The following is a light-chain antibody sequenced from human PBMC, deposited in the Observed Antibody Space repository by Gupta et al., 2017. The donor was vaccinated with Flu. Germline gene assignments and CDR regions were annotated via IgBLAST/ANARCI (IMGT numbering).Light chain of an antibody. J-gene: IGKJ4*01. CDR2: GAS. CDR1: QSIRNY. Sequence: DIQMTQSLPSLSASVGDRVTITCRASQSIRNYLNWYQQKPGKAPKVLISGASSLQGGVPPRFSGSGSGTDFVLTISMLQREDLATYYCQQSYSLPFAFGRGTKVEI. V-gene: IGKV1-39*01. CDR3: QQSYSLPFA.